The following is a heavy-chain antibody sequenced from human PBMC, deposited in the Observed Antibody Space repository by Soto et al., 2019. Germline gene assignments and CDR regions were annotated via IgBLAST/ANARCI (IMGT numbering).Heavy chain of an antibody. CDR1: GFTFSTYT. CDR3: AKKMSTRPTVAFDI. J-gene: IGHJ3*02. Sequence: VQLLESGGDLIQPGGSLRLSCAASGFTFSTYTMRWVRQAPGKGLEWVSTIISSGADTYYADSVKGRFTISRDNDKNTLYLQMNSLRAEDTAIYYCAKKMSTRPTVAFDIWGQGTMVTLSS. D-gene: IGHD1-1*01. V-gene: IGHV3-23*01. CDR2: IISSGADT.